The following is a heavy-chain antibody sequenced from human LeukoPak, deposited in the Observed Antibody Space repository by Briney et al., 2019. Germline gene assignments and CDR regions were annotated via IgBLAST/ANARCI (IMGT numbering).Heavy chain of an antibody. CDR1: GFTFSSYW. Sequence: GGSLRLSCAASGFTFSSYWMHWVRQVPGKGLMWVSRINSDGSSTSYADSVKGRFTISRDNAKNTLSLQMNSLRAEDTAVYYCARVNYDTSAFDALDIWGQGTMVTVSS. CDR3: ARVNYDTSAFDALDI. J-gene: IGHJ3*02. D-gene: IGHD3-22*01. V-gene: IGHV3-74*01. CDR2: INSDGSST.